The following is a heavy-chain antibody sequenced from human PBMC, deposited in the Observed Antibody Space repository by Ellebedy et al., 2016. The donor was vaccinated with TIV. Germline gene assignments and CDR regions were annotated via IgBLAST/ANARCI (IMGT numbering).Heavy chain of an antibody. CDR1: GYTFTSYY. CDR2: INAGNGNT. D-gene: IGHD3-9*01. CDR3: AILGQVIIKAFDI. Sequence: ASVKVSCXASGYTFTSYYMHWVRQAPGQGLEWMGWINAGNGNTKYSQKFQGRVTITRDTSASSAYMELSSLRSEDTAVYYCAILGQVIIKAFDIWGQGTMVTVSS. V-gene: IGHV1/OR15-3*02. J-gene: IGHJ3*02.